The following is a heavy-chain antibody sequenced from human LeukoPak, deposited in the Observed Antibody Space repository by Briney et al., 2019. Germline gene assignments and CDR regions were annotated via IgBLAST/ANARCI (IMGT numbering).Heavy chain of an antibody. D-gene: IGHD3-22*01. CDR1: GFTFSSYG. Sequence: GGSLRLSCAASGFTFSSYGMHWVRQAPGKGLEGVAVISYDGSNKYYADSVKGRFTISRDNSKNTLYLQMNSLRAEDTAVYYCAPDYYDSSSFDYWGQGTLVTVSS. CDR3: APDYYDSSSFDY. CDR2: ISYDGSNK. J-gene: IGHJ4*02. V-gene: IGHV3-30*03.